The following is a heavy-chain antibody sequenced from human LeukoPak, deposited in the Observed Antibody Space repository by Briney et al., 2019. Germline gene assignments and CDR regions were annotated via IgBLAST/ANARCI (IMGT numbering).Heavy chain of an antibody. V-gene: IGHV3-7*05. CDR3: AKGNVIVVVDYI. J-gene: IGHJ4*02. CDR2: IKPDGSEI. D-gene: IGHD3-22*01. Sequence: QTGGSLRLSCAGTGFTFSSSWMNWVRQAPGKGLEWVANIKPDGSEIYYVDSVKGRFTISRDNAKNSLYLQMNSLRVEDTAVYYCAKGNVIVVVDYIGGQGTLVTVSS. CDR1: GFTFSSSW.